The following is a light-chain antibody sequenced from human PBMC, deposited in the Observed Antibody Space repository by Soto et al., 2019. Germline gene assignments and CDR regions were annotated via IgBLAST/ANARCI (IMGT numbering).Light chain of an antibody. CDR1: SSDVKSYNL. V-gene: IGLV2-23*02. CDR3: CSYAGSSTYV. J-gene: IGLJ1*01. CDR2: EVS. Sequence: QSVLTQPASVSGSPGQSITISCTGTSSDVKSYNLVSWYQQHPGKAPKLMIYEVSKRPSGVSNRFSGSKSGNTASLTISVLQAEDEADYYCCSYAGSSTYVFGTGTKVTVL.